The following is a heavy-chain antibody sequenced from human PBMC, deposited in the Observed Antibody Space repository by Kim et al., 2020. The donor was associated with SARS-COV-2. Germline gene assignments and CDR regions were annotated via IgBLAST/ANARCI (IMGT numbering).Heavy chain of an antibody. Sequence: SVKVSCKASGGTFSSHAISWVRQAPGQGLEWMGRIIPILGIANYAQKFQGRVTITADKSTSTAYMELSSLRSEDTAVYYCAKLSVVPAANNWFDPWGQGTLVTVSS. J-gene: IGHJ5*02. V-gene: IGHV1-69*04. CDR3: AKLSVVPAANNWFDP. CDR1: GGTFSSHA. D-gene: IGHD2-2*01. CDR2: IIPILGIA.